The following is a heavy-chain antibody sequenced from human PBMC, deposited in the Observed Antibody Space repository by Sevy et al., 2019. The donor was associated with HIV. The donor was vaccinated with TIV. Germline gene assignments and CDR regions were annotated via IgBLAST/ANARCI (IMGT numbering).Heavy chain of an antibody. D-gene: IGHD5-12*01. CDR2: TYYRSKWYN. Sequence: SQTLSLTCAISGDSVSSNSAAWNWIRQSPSRGLEWLGRTYYRSKWYNDYAVSVKSRITINPDTSKNQFSLQLNSVTPDDTAVYYCARDGGDIVATIYYFDYWGQGTLVTVSS. CDR3: ARDGGDIVATIYYFDY. V-gene: IGHV6-1*01. J-gene: IGHJ4*02. CDR1: GDSVSSNSAA.